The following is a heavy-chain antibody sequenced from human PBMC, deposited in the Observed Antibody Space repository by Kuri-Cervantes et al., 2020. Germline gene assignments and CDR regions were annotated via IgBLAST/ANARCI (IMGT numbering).Heavy chain of an antibody. CDR3: ARVDVPPWGKMATFSSVPIN. V-gene: IGHV1-18*01. D-gene: IGHD5-24*01. Sequence: ASVKVSCKASGGTFSSYAISWVRQAPGQGLEWMGWISGYNGNTNYAQNLQGRVTLTTDRFTSTAYMELRSLRSDDTAVYYCARVDVPPWGKMATFSSVPINRGQGTLVTVSS. CDR2: ISGYNGNT. CDR1: GGTFSSYA. J-gene: IGHJ4*02.